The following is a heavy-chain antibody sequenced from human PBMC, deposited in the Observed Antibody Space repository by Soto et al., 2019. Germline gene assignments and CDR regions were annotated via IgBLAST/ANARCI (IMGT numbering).Heavy chain of an antibody. CDR3: ANADSIGGNSLLFDY. Sequence: VQLLESGGGLVQPGGSLRLSCAASGFTFSSYAMSWVRQPPGKGLEWVSAISGSGGDTYYANSVKGRFTISRDNSKSAVYVQMNSLRDEDTAVYYCANADSIGGNSLLFDYWGQGALVMVSS. D-gene: IGHD2-21*02. CDR1: GFTFSSYA. J-gene: IGHJ4*02. CDR2: ISGSGGDT. V-gene: IGHV3-23*01.